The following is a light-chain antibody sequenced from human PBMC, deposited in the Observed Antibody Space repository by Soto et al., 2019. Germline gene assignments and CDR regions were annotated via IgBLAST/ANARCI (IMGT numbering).Light chain of an antibody. CDR1: QGINDF. Sequence: DIQMTQSPSSLSASVGDTVTITCRASQGINDFLAWFQQKPGKAPKSLISAASSLQSGVPSKFSGSGSDRDFTLTISRLQPEDSATYYCQQYHSYPVTFGGGTKVEIK. J-gene: IGKJ4*01. CDR3: QQYHSYPVT. CDR2: AAS. V-gene: IGKV1-16*02.